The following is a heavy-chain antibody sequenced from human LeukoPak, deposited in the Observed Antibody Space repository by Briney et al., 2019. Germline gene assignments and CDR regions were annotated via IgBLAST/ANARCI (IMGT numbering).Heavy chain of an antibody. Sequence: SVRVSCKASGGTSNSFAISWVRQAPGQGLEWMGRIVPNFGAAKYAQRFQGRLTFSTGASPSTVYMELSSLTSEDTAVYYCARGSAFDIWGQGTMVTVSS. CDR3: ARGSAFDI. CDR2: IVPNFGAA. V-gene: IGHV1-69*05. CDR1: GGTSNSFA. J-gene: IGHJ3*02.